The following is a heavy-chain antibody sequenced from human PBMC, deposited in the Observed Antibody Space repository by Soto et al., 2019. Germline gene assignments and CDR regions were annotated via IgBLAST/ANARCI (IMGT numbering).Heavy chain of an antibody. J-gene: IGHJ4*02. V-gene: IGHV3-30*03. CDR3: ARDWVWFGAHPIDY. Sequence: QVQLVESGGGVVQTGRSLRLSCAASGFTFSNYGMHWVRQAPGKGLEWVAVISCDGSNKYYADSVKGRFTISRDNSENTLFLQMNNLRTEDTAVYYCARDWVWFGAHPIDYWGQGTLVTVSS. D-gene: IGHD3-10*01. CDR1: GFTFSNYG. CDR2: ISCDGSNK.